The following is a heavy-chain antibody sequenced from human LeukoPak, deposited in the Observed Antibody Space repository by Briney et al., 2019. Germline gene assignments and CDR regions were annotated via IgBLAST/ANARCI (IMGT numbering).Heavy chain of an antibody. CDR1: GFIFSSFA. CDR2: IYYSGST. V-gene: IGHV4-59*01. CDR3: ARYYDSSGYYPNPYYYYYMDV. J-gene: IGHJ6*03. Sequence: GSLRLSCAASGFIFSSFAMNWVRQAPGKGLEWIGDIYYSGSTNYNPSLKSRVTISVDTSKNQFSLKLSSVTAADTAVYYCARYYDSSGYYPNPYYYYYMDVWGKGTTVTISS. D-gene: IGHD3-22*01.